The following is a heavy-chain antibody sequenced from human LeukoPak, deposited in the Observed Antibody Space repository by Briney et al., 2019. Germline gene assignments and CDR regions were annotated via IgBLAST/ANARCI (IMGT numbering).Heavy chain of an antibody. D-gene: IGHD2-21*02. CDR1: GFTFNFYW. Sequence: GGSLRLSCAASGFTFNFYWMSWVCQAPGKGLEWVASIKEDGSEIHYLDSVRGRFTISRDNAKNSLYLEGNSLRGDDTAVYFCARDKTAAGFFLYHYGMDAWGQGTTVSVSS. CDR2: IKEDGSEI. CDR3: ARDKTAAGFFLYHYGMDA. V-gene: IGHV3-7*01. J-gene: IGHJ6*02.